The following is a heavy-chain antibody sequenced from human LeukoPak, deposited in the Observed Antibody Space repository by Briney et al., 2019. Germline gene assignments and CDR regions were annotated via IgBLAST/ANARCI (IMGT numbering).Heavy chain of an antibody. CDR3: ARDSPHYDSGGYYYVIGY. J-gene: IGHJ4*02. Sequence: ASVKVSCKASGYTFTGYYMHWVRQAPGQGLEWMGWINPNSGGTNYAQKFQGRVTMTRDTSVTTAYMELSRLTSDGTAVYYCARDSPHYDSGGYYYVIGYWGQGTLVTVSS. CDR1: GYTFTGYY. CDR2: INPNSGGT. V-gene: IGHV1-2*02. D-gene: IGHD3-22*01.